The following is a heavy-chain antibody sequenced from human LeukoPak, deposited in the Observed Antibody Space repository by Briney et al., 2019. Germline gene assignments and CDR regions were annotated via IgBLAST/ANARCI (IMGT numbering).Heavy chain of an antibody. J-gene: IGHJ4*02. D-gene: IGHD2/OR15-2a*01. Sequence: GGSLRLSCAASGFTFSSYEMNWVRQAPGKGLEWVSSISSSGRTMYYADSVKGRFTISRDNAKNSLYLQMNGLRAEDTAVYYCAKDSAKKYDDYWGQGTLVTVSS. V-gene: IGHV3-48*03. CDR2: ISSSGRTM. CDR1: GFTFSSYE. CDR3: AKDSAKKYDDY.